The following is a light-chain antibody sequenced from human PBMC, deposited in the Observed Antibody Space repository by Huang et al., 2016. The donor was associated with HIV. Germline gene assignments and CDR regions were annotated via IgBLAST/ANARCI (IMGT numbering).Light chain of an antibody. Sequence: IQLTQSPSSLSASVGDRVTITCRASQGISSYLAWYQQKPGKAPKLLIYDASALQSGVPSRFSGSGSGTDFTLTSSSLQPEDFATYYCQQLNSYPLTFGGGTKVEIK. CDR3: QQLNSYPLT. J-gene: IGKJ4*01. CDR1: QGISSY. CDR2: DAS. V-gene: IGKV1-9*01.